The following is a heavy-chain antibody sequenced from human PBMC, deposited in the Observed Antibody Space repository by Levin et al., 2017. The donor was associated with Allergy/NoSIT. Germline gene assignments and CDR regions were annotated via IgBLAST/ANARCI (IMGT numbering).Heavy chain of an antibody. CDR3: ASSVQRNCSGGSCLPGPF. D-gene: IGHD2-15*01. J-gene: IGHJ4*02. CDR1: GGTFSSYA. V-gene: IGHV1-69*13. Sequence: SVKVSCKASGGTFSSYAISWVRQAPGQGLEWMGGIIPIFDTPNYAQKFQGRVTLTADESTSTAFMELSSLRSEDTAVYYCASSVQRNCSGGSCLPGPFWGQGTLVTVSS. CDR2: IIPIFDTP.